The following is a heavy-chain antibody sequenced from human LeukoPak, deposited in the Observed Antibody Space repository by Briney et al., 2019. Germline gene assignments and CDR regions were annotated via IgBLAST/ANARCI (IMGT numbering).Heavy chain of an antibody. J-gene: IGHJ4*02. D-gene: IGHD3-22*01. CDR2: IFHTGST. CDR3: ARFHYDESGFSYAQYYFDY. V-gene: IGHV4-4*02. Sequence: GSLRLSCAASGFTFSNYWMTWVRQSPGKGLEWIGEIFHTGSTNYNPSLSSRVTISLDKSKNQFSLRLTSVTAADTAVYYCARFHYDESGFSYAQYYFDYWGQGILVTVSS. CDR1: GFTFSNYW.